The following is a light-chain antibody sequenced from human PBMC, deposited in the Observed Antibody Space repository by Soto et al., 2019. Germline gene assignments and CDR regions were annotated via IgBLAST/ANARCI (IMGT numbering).Light chain of an antibody. V-gene: IGKV1-5*03. CDR3: QQYHNYWT. CDR1: QSVSNW. J-gene: IGKJ1*01. Sequence: DIQMTQSPSTLSASVGDRVTITCRASQSVSNWVAWYQQKPGKAPKLLINKASSLEGGVPSRFSGSGSGTEFTLTISSLQPDDFATYYCQQYHNYWTFGQGTKVEIK. CDR2: KAS.